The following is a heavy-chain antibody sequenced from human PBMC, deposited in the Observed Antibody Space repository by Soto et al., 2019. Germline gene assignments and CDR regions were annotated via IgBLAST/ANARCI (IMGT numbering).Heavy chain of an antibody. CDR2: IIPLIGTA. CDR3: ARVVMTTAPASFYYGLDV. D-gene: IGHD4-4*01. Sequence: QVQLVQSGAEVRKPGSSVTVSCKASGGTFSTYGITWVRQAPGQGLEWMGNIIPLIGTANYAQRFRGRVTITADESTTTSYMELTSLRSEDTAVYYCARVVMTTAPASFYYGLDVWGQGTTGTVSS. J-gene: IGHJ6*02. CDR1: GGTFSTYG. V-gene: IGHV1-69*18.